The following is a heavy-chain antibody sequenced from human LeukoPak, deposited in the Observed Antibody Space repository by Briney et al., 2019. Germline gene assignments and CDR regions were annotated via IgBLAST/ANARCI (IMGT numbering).Heavy chain of an antibody. D-gene: IGHD3-3*01. CDR3: ARGDFWSGYDNWFDP. V-gene: IGHV4-34*01. CDR1: GGSFSGYY. J-gene: IGHJ5*02. CDR2: INHSGCT. Sequence: SETLSLTCAVYGGSFSGYYWSWIRQPPGKGLEWIGEINHSGCTNYNPSLKSRVTISVDTSKNQFSLKLSSVTAADTAVYYCARGDFWSGYDNWFDPWGQGTLVTVSS.